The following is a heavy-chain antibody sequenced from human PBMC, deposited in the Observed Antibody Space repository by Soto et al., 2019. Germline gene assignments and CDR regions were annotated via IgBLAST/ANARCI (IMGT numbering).Heavy chain of an antibody. CDR3: ASRIRQGNFDY. CDR1: SGSIISNTYY. V-gene: IGHV4-39*01. J-gene: IGHJ4*02. D-gene: IGHD6-13*01. CDR2: IYFSGST. Sequence: QLQLQESGPGLVKPSETLSLTCTVSSGSIISNTYYWGWIRQPPGKGLEWIGTIYFSGSTYYNPTLKSRLTISVDTSKNQFSLELSSMTAADTAVYYCASRIRQGNFDYWGQGTLVTVSS.